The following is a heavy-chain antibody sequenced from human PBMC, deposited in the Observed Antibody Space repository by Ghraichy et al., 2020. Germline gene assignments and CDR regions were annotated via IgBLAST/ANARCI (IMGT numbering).Heavy chain of an antibody. CDR3: ASLDSSGYYGINYYGMDA. Sequence: SETLSLTCAVYGGSFSGYYWSWIRQPPGKGLEWIGKINHSGSTNYNPSLKSRVTISVDTSKNQFSLKLNSVTAADTAVYYCASLDSSGYYGINYYGMDAWGQGTRVTVSS. D-gene: IGHD3-22*01. CDR1: GGSFSGYY. J-gene: IGHJ6*02. CDR2: INHSGST. V-gene: IGHV4-34*01.